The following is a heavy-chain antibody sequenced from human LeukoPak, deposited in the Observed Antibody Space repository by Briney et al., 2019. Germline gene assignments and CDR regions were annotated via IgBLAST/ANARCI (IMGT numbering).Heavy chain of an antibody. CDR2: IYSDGTT. CDR3: ARVLGYCSGGSCPVTDAFDI. V-gene: IGHV4-59*01. D-gene: IGHD2-15*01. Sequence: PSETLSLTCSVSGASTTSYYWNWIRQAPGKGLEWIGYIYSDGTTSYSPSLRSRVTISIDTSRNQFSLKLSSVTAADAAVYYCARVLGYCSGGSCPVTDAFDIWGQGTMVTVSS. J-gene: IGHJ3*02. CDR1: GASTTSYY.